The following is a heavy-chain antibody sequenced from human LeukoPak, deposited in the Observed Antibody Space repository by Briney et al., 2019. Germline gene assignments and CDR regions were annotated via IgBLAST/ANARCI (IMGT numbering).Heavy chain of an antibody. V-gene: IGHV3-7*03. CDR3: ARDADILTGYYTGNFDY. J-gene: IGHJ4*02. CDR1: GFTFSSYW. CDR2: IKQDGSEK. D-gene: IGHD3-9*01. Sequence: GGSLRLSCAASGFTFSSYWMSWVRQAPGKGLEWVANIKQDGSEKYYVDSVRGRFTISRDNAKNSLYLQMNSLRAEDTAVYYCARDADILTGYYTGNFDYGGQGTLVTVSS.